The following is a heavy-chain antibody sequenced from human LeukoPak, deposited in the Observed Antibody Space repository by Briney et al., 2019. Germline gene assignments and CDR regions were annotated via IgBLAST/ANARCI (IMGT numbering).Heavy chain of an antibody. Sequence: ASVKVSCKASGYTFTSYGISWVRQTPGQGLEWMGWISAYNGNTNYAQKLQGRVTMTTDTSTSTAYMELRSLRSDDTAVYYCARERRFWEWLPMDVWGKGITVTVSS. CDR3: ARERRFWEWLPMDV. CDR1: GYTFTSYG. D-gene: IGHD3-3*01. J-gene: IGHJ6*04. V-gene: IGHV1-18*01. CDR2: ISAYNGNT.